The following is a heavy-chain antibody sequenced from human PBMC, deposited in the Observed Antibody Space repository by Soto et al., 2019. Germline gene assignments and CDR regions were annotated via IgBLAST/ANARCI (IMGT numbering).Heavy chain of an antibody. Sequence: SETLSLTCAVYGGSFSGYYWSWIRQPPGKGLEWIGEINHSGSTNYNPSLKSRITISVDTSKNQFSLKLNSATAADTAVYYCAREHCSTTSCYENWGQGTLVTVSS. J-gene: IGHJ4*02. CDR2: INHSGST. V-gene: IGHV4-34*01. D-gene: IGHD2-2*01. CDR3: AREHCSTTSCYEN. CDR1: GGSFSGYY.